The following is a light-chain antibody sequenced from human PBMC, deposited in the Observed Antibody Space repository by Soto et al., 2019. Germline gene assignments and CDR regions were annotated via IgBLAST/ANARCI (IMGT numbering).Light chain of an antibody. CDR1: QSISRW. Sequence: DIQMTQSPSTLSASVGDRVTITCRASQSISRWLDWYQQKPGKAPKLLIYDASSLESGVPSRFSGSGSGTEFTLTISSLQPDDFATYYCQQYNSYSGTFGQGTKVEIK. CDR3: QQYNSYSGT. CDR2: DAS. V-gene: IGKV1-5*01. J-gene: IGKJ1*01.